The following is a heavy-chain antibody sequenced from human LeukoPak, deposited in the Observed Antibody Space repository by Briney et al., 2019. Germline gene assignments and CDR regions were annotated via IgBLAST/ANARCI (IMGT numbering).Heavy chain of an antibody. D-gene: IGHD3-9*01. CDR1: GFTFDDYA. CDR2: ISWNSGSI. CDR3: AKDNDDILTGLFDY. Sequence: GRSLRFSCAASGFTFDDYAMHWVRQAPGKGLEWVSGISWNSGSIGYADSVKGRFTISRDNAKNSLYLQMNSLRAEDMALYYCAKDNDDILTGLFDYWGQGTLVTVSS. V-gene: IGHV3-9*03. J-gene: IGHJ4*02.